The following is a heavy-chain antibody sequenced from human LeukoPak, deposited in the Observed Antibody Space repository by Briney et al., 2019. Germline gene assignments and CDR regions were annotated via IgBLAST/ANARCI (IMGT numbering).Heavy chain of an antibody. V-gene: IGHV3-30*02. D-gene: IGHD5-12*01. Sequence: PGGSLRLSCAASGFTFSSYGMHWVRQAPGKGLEWVAFIRYDGSNKYYADSVKGRFTISRDNSKNTLYLQMNSLRVEDTAVYFCAKDQSSSGYDFNYLNLWGQGTLVTVSS. CDR2: IRYDGSNK. CDR3: AKDQSSSGYDFNYLNL. J-gene: IGHJ4*02. CDR1: GFTFSSYG.